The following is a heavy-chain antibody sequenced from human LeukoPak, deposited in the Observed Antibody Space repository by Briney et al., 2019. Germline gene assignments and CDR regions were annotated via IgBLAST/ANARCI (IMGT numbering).Heavy chain of an antibody. Sequence: SETLSLTCAVYGGSFSGYYWSWIRQPPGKGLEWIGEINHSGSTNYNPSLKSRVTISVDTSKNQFSLKLSSVTAADTAVYYCARGRYLPLYFDYWGQGTLVTVSS. CDR3: ARGRYLPLYFDY. D-gene: IGHD1-14*01. CDR1: GGSFSGYY. J-gene: IGHJ4*02. CDR2: INHSGST. V-gene: IGHV4-34*01.